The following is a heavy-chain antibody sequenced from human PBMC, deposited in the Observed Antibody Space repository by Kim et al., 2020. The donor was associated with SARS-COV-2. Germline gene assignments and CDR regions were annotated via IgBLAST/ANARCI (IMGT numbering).Heavy chain of an antibody. V-gene: IGHV4-31*03. CDR1: GGFISSGGYY. J-gene: IGHJ5*02. CDR2: IYYSGST. CDR3: ASMPYCSSTSCLNGNWFDP. D-gene: IGHD2-2*01. Sequence: SETLSLTCTVSGGFISSGGYYWSWIRQHPGKGLEWIGYIYYSGSTYYNPSLKSRVTISVDTSKNQFSLKLSSVTAADTAVYYCASMPYCSSTSCLNGNWFDPWGQGTLVTVSS.